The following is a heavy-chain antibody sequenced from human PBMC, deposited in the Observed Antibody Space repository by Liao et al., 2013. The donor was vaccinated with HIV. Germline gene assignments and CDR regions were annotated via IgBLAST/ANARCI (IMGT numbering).Heavy chain of an antibody. CDR1: GGSISSSSDY. J-gene: IGHJ5*02. D-gene: IGHD3-9*01. Sequence: QVQLQESGPRLVKPSETLSLTCTVSGGSISSSSDYWGWIRQPPGKGLEWIGSIYYSGSTYYNPSLKSRVTISLDTSKNQFSLKLSSVTAADTAVYYCARDAYFDWDNWFDPWGQGTLVTVSS. V-gene: IGHV4-39*07. CDR2: IYYSGST. CDR3: ARDAYFDWDNWFDP.